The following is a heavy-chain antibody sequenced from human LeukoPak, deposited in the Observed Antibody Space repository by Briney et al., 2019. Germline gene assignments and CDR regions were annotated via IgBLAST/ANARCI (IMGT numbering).Heavy chain of an antibody. D-gene: IGHD2-21*02. Sequence: SETLSLTCIVSGVSISSSNYYWGWVRQPPGKGLEWIGNIYSSGSTYYNSSLKSRVTISIDTSNNQVSLKMSSMTAADTAVYYCAKSDGYGLIDSWGQGTLVTASS. CDR3: AKSDGYGLIDS. V-gene: IGHV4-39*01. CDR2: IYSSGST. CDR1: GVSISSSNYY. J-gene: IGHJ5*01.